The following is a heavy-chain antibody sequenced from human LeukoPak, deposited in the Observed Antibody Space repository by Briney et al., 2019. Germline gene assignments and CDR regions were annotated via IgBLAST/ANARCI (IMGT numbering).Heavy chain of an antibody. CDR3: ASQPSAVAGNY. CDR1: GFTFSSYW. J-gene: IGHJ4*02. V-gene: IGHV3-7*02. D-gene: IGHD6-19*01. CDR2: ISPDGSQE. Sequence: GGSLRLSCAASGFTFSSYWVTWVRQAPGKGLEWVANISPDGSQEFYVDSVRGRFTISRDNAQNSLDLQIHRLRVEDTGVYYCASQPSAVAGNYWGQGTLVTVSS.